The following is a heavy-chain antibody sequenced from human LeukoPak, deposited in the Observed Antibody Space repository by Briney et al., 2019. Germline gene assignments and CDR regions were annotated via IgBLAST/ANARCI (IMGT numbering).Heavy chain of an antibody. V-gene: IGHV4-61*02. D-gene: IGHD4-17*01. Sequence: PSQTLSLTCTVSGGSISSGSYYWSWIRQPAGKELEWIGRIYTSGSTNYNPSLKSRVTISVDTPKNQFSLKLSSVSAADTAVYYCARGGDRFDYWGQGTLVTVSS. CDR1: GGSISSGSYY. CDR2: IYTSGST. CDR3: ARGGDRFDY. J-gene: IGHJ4*02.